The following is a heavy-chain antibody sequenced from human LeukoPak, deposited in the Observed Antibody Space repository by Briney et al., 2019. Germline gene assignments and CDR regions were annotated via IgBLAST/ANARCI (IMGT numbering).Heavy chain of an antibody. Sequence: GGSLRLSCAASGFTFSTYEMNWVRQAPGKGLEWVSYISSSESTINYADSLKGRFTISRDNAKNSLYLQMNSLRAEDTALYYCATSRWSGGGHDAFAMWGQGTVVTVSS. J-gene: IGHJ3*02. CDR2: ISSSESTI. CDR1: GFTFSTYE. D-gene: IGHD6-13*01. V-gene: IGHV3-48*03. CDR3: ATSRWSGGGHDAFAM.